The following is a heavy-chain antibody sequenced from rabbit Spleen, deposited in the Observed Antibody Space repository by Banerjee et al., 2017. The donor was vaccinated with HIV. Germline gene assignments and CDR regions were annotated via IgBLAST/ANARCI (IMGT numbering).Heavy chain of an antibody. D-gene: IGHD8-1*01. CDR3: ARDSGSSFSSYGMDL. J-gene: IGHJ6*01. Sequence: QEQLVESGGGLVQPGGSLKLSCKASGFDFSRYYMSWVRQAPGKGLEWIGDIDPIFGTTYYANWVNGRFTISSHNAQNTLYLQLTSLTAADTATYFCARDSGSSFSSYGMDLWGPGTLVTVS. V-gene: IGHV1S47*01. CDR1: GFDFSRYY. CDR2: IDPIFGTT.